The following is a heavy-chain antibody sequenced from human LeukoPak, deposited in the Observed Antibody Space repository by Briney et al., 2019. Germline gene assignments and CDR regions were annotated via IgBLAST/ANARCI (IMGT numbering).Heavy chain of an antibody. CDR3: ARGRSITMVRGVPGY. V-gene: IGHV1-8*01. CDR1: GYTFTSYD. Sequence: GASVKVSCKASGYTFTSYDINWVRQATGQGLEWMGWMNPNSGNTGCAQKFQGRVTMTRNTSISTAYMELSSLRSEDTAVYYCARGRSITMVRGVPGYWGQGTLVTVSS. CDR2: MNPNSGNT. D-gene: IGHD3-10*01. J-gene: IGHJ4*02.